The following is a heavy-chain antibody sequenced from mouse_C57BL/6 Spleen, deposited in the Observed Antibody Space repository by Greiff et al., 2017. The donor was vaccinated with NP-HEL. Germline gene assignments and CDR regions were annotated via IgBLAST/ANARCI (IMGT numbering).Heavy chain of an antibody. Sequence: VQLQQSGPELVKPGASVKISCKASGYTFTDYYMNWVKQSHGKSLEWIGDINPNNGGTSYNQKFKGKATLTVDKSSSTAYMELRSLTSEDSAVYYCAPYYYGSSDYAMDDWGQGTSVTVSS. V-gene: IGHV1-26*01. CDR1: GYTFTDYY. CDR3: APYYYGSSDYAMDD. CDR2: INPNNGGT. J-gene: IGHJ4*01. D-gene: IGHD1-1*01.